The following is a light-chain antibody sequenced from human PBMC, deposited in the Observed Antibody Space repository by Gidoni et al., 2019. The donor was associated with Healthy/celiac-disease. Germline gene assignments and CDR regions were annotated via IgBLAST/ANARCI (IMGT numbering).Light chain of an antibody. CDR2: LGS. Sequence: DIVMTQSPLSLPVTPGEPASISCRSSQSLLHSNGYNYLDWYLQKPGQSPQILIYLGSNRASGVPDRFSGSGSGTDFTLKISRVEAEDVGVYYCMQALQTPRTFXQXTKVEIK. J-gene: IGKJ1*01. V-gene: IGKV2-28*01. CDR3: MQALQTPRT. CDR1: QSLLHSNGYNY.